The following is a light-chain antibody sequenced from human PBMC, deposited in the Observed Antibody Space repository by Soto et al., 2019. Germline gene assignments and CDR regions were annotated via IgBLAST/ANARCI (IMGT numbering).Light chain of an antibody. CDR3: QQYNSYPRT. V-gene: IGKV1-5*03. CDR2: RAS. CDR1: QSINSW. J-gene: IGKJ1*01. Sequence: DIQMTQSPSTLSAYVGDRVIITCRASQSINSWLAWYQQKPGKAPKLLIHRASSLESGVPSRFSGSGSGTEFTLTVSSLQPDDFATDYCQQYNSYPRTFGQGTKVEIK.